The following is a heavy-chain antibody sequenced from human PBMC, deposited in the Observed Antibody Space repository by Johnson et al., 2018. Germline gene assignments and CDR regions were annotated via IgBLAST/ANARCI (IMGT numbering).Heavy chain of an antibody. CDR3: AKDRGVVPAAGDAFDI. CDR2: ISGHSGST. J-gene: IGHJ3*02. CDR1: GFTFSSYA. D-gene: IGHD2-2*01. Sequence: VQLVQSGGGLVQPGGSLRLSCAVSGFTFSSYAMSWVRQAPGKGLEWVSSISGHSGSTYYTDSVKGRFIISRDNSKNTLFLQMNSLRAEDTAIYHCAKDRGVVPAAGDAFDIWGQGTMVTVSS. V-gene: IGHV3-23*04.